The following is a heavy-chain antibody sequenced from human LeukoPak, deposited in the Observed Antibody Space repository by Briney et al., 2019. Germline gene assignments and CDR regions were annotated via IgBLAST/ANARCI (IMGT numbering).Heavy chain of an antibody. D-gene: IGHD5-24*01. CDR2: IYHSGST. J-gene: IGHJ4*02. CDR1: GGSISSSNW. CDR3: ARDSEFYDGSNYTYYFDL. Sequence: PSETLSLTCAVSGGSISSSNWWSWVRQPPGKGLEWIGEIYHSGSTNYNPSLKSRVTISVDKSKNQFSLKLSSVTAADTAVYYCARDSEFYDGSNYTYYFDLWGQGTLVTVSS. V-gene: IGHV4-4*02.